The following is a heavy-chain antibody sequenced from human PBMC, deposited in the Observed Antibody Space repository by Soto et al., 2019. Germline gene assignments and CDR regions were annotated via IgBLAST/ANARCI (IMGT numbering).Heavy chain of an antibody. V-gene: IGHV1-69*02. D-gene: IGHD2-2*01. J-gene: IGHJ6*03. CDR1: GGTFSSYT. CDR3: ARTPSDCSSTSCSPYYYYMDV. CDR2: IIPILGIA. Sequence: GASVKVSCKASGGTFSSYTICCVRHSPGQGLEWMGRIIPILGIANYAQKFQGRVTITADKSTSTAYMELSSLRSEDTAVYYCARTPSDCSSTSCSPYYYYMDVWGKGTTVTVSS.